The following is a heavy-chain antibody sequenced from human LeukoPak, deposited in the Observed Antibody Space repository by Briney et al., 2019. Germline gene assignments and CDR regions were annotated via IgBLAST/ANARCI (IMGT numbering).Heavy chain of an antibody. CDR1: GFTFSSYS. CDR3: ASTPSSGWYEIRYNWFDP. CDR2: ISSSSSTI. J-gene: IGHJ5*02. D-gene: IGHD6-19*01. Sequence: TGGSLRPSCAASGFTFSSYSMNWVRQAPGKGLEWVSYISSSSSTIYYADSVKGRFTISRDNAKDSLYLQMNSLRAEDTAVYYCASTPSSGWYEIRYNWFDPWGQGTLVTVSS. V-gene: IGHV3-48*01.